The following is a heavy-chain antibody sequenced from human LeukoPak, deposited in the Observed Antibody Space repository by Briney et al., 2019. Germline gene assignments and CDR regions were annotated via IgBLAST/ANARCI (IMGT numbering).Heavy chain of an antibody. CDR3: ARGGPTNSSSWYRDPFDY. CDR2: INAGNGNT. V-gene: IGHV1-3*01. CDR1: GYTFTSYA. J-gene: IGHJ4*02. D-gene: IGHD6-13*01. Sequence: ASVKVPCKASGYTFTSYAMHWVRQAPGQRLEWMGWINAGNGNTKYSQKFQGRVTITRDTSASTAYMELSSLRSEDTAVYYCARGGPTNSSSWYRDPFDYWGQGTLVTVSS.